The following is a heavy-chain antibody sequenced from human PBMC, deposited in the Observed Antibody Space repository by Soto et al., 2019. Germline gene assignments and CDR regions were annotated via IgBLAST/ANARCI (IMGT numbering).Heavy chain of an antibody. CDR3: ARQRESGSYYFDY. V-gene: IGHV4-39*01. J-gene: IGHJ4*02. Sequence: SETLSLTCTVSGGSISSSSYYWGWIRQPPGKGLEWIGSIYYSGSTYYNPSLKSRVTISVDTSKNQFSLKLSSVTAADTAVYYCARQRESGSYYFDYWGQGTLVTVSS. CDR2: IYYSGST. CDR1: GGSISSSSYY. D-gene: IGHD1-26*01.